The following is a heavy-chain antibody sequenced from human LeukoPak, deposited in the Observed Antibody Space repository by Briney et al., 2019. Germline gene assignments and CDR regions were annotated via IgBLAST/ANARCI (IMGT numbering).Heavy chain of an antibody. V-gene: IGHV3-23*01. D-gene: IGHD6-13*01. J-gene: IGHJ4*02. CDR1: GFTFATYA. CDR2: ISGSGGST. Sequence: GGSLRLSCAVSGFTFATYAMSWVRQAPGKGLEWVSTISGSGGSTYYADSVKGRFTISRDNSKNTLFLQMNSLRADDTAVYFCAKDQKSMAATGYDYWGQGTRVTVSS. CDR3: AKDQKSMAATGYDY.